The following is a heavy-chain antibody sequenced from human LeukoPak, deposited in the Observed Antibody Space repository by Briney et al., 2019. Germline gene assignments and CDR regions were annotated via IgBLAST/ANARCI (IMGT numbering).Heavy chain of an antibody. V-gene: IGHV3-33*01. J-gene: IGHJ4*02. D-gene: IGHD1-26*01. Sequence: GGSLRLSCAASGFTFSNYAMHWVRQAPGKGLEWVAVIWFDGTNIKYGDSVKGRFTISRDNSKNTLYLQMNSLRAEDTAVYYCARMYSGSLDYWGQGTLVPVSS. CDR2: IWFDGTNI. CDR1: GFTFSNYA. CDR3: ARMYSGSLDY.